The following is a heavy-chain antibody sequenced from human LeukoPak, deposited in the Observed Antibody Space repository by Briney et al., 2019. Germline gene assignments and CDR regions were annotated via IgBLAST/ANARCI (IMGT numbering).Heavy chain of an antibody. CDR3: VRDGRFDSACFDS. V-gene: IGHV4-39*07. CDR1: GDPLNNNLYY. Sequence: SETLSLTCNVSGDPLNNNLYYWGWIRQSPGKGLEWIGAFYSSGSTSSHSSLKSRVTISVDTSRTQLSLKLDSVTDTDTAVYYCVRDGRFDSACFDSWGPGILVTVSS. CDR2: FYSSGST. D-gene: IGHD6-19*01. J-gene: IGHJ4*02.